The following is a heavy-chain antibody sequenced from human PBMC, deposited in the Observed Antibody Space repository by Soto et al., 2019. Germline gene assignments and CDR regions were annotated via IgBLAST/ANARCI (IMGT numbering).Heavy chain of an antibody. CDR2: VSYTEST. CDR3: ARRRGATRLILFDC. V-gene: IGHV4-34*01. CDR1: GGSFSGYQ. D-gene: IGHD1-26*01. Sequence: PSETLSLTCAVYGGSFSGYQWNWFRQPPGKGLEWIGEVSYTESTIYNPSLKSRVTISADTSKNQLSLNLSSVTAADTAVYYCARRRGATRLILFDCWGQGTLVTVSS. J-gene: IGHJ4*02.